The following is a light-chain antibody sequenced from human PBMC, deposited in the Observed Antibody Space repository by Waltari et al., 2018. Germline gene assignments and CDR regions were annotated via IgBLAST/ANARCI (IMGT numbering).Light chain of an antibody. CDR1: RSNIGSNY. Sequence: QSVVTQPPSASGNPGQTITISCSGSRSNIGSNYVFWYQQLPGTAPKLLIYRTYQRHSGVPDRFLGSKSGTSASLTISGLRPEDESDYYCATWDDRLSGPVFGGGTKLTVL. CDR2: RTY. J-gene: IGLJ2*01. CDR3: ATWDDRLSGPV. V-gene: IGLV1-47*01.